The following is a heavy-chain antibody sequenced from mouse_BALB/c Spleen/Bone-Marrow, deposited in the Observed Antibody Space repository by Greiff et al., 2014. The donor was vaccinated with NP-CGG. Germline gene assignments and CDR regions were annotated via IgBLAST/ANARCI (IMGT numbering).Heavy chain of an antibody. CDR1: GYTFSSYW. CDR2: ILPGSGST. CDR3: ARGIDYYAMDY. Sequence: VQLQQSGAELMKPGASVKISCKATGYTFSSYWIEWVKQRPGHGLEWIGEILPGSGSTNYNEKFKGKATFTADTSSNTAYMQLSSLASEDSAVYYCARGIDYYAMDYWGQGTSVTVSS. V-gene: IGHV1-9*01. J-gene: IGHJ4*01.